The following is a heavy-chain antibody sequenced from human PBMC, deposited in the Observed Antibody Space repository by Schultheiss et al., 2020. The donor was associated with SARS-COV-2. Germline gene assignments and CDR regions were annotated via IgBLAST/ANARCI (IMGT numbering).Heavy chain of an antibody. CDR3: ARGDYGDYVSSWYFDL. CDR2: IYYSGST. D-gene: IGHD4-17*01. V-gene: IGHV4-59*12. Sequence: SETLSLTCTVSGGSISSYYWSWIRQPPGKGLEWIGYIYYSGSTNYNPSLKSRLTISVDKSSNQFSLKLDSVTAADTAVYYCARGDYGDYVSSWYFDLWGRGTLVTVSS. J-gene: IGHJ2*01. CDR1: GGSISSYY.